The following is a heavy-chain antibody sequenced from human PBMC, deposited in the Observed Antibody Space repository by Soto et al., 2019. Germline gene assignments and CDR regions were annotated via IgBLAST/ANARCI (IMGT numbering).Heavy chain of an antibody. CDR2: VYSDDAT. CDR1: GATVTNNY. J-gene: IGHJ5*02. CDR3: AREHHGPWP. Sequence: GGSLTPPGAASGATVTNNYMTWSRQAPGKGLEWVSIVYSDDATFYVDSVKDRFTISADNSKNTLYLQMDNLRAEDKAVYFCAREHHGPWPWGQGILVTVSS. V-gene: IGHV3-66*01.